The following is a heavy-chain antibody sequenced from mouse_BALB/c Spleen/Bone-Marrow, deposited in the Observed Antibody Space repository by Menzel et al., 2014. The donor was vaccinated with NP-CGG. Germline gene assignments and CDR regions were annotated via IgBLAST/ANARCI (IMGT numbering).Heavy chain of an antibody. CDR3: SRRDYGVRENYYAMDY. V-gene: IGHV1-87*01. J-gene: IGHJ4*01. Sequence: VKLMESGAELARPGASVKLSCKASGYTFTSYWMQRVKQRPGQGLEWIGAIYPGVGDTRYTQKFKGQATLTADKSSSTAYMQLSSLTAEDTAVYYCSRRDYGVRENYYAMDYWGQGTSVTVSS. CDR2: IYPGVGDT. D-gene: IGHD1-2*01. CDR1: GYTFTSYW.